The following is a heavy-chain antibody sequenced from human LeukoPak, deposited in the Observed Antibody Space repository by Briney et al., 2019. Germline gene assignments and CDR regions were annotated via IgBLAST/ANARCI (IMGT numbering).Heavy chain of an antibody. CDR2: INPSGGST. D-gene: IGHD3-22*01. Sequence: ASVKVSCKASGYTFTSYYMHWVRQAPGQGLEWMGIINPSGGSTSYAQKFQGRVTITADESTSTAYMELRSLRSEDTAVYYCARIRRWGYYYGGFDYWGQGTLVTVSS. CDR3: ARIRRWGYYYGGFDY. V-gene: IGHV1-46*01. CDR1: GYTFTSYY. J-gene: IGHJ4*02.